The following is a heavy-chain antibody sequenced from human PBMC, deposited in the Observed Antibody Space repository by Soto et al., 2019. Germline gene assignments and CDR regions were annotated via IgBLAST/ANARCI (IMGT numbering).Heavy chain of an antibody. Sequence: ASVKVSCKASGGTFSSYAISWVRQAPGQGLEWMGGIIPIFGTASYAQKFQGRVTITADESTSTAYMELSSLRSEDTAVYYCARLVYDSSGYYFFDYWGQGTLVTVSS. V-gene: IGHV1-69*13. CDR1: GGTFSSYA. CDR3: ARLVYDSSGYYFFDY. CDR2: IIPIFGTA. J-gene: IGHJ4*02. D-gene: IGHD3-22*01.